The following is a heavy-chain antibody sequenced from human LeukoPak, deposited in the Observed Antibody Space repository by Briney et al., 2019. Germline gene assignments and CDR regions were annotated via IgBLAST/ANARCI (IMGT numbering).Heavy chain of an antibody. J-gene: IGHJ3*02. CDR1: GFTFDGCA. CDR3: ARAEYYYDSSGYYYDAFDI. CDR2: INGDGGIT. V-gene: IGHV3-43*02. Sequence: GGSLRLSCTASGFTFDGCAMHWVRQAPGRGLEWVSRINGDGGITYYADSVKGRFTISRDNAKNSLYLQMNSLRAEDTAVYYGARAEYYYDSSGYYYDAFDIWGQGTMVTVSS. D-gene: IGHD3-22*01.